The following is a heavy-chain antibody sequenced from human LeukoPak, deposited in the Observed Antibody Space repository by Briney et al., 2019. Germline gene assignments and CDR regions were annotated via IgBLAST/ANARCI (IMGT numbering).Heavy chain of an antibody. CDR3: ARGVYGSSCGY. J-gene: IGHJ4*02. V-gene: IGHV3-74*01. CDR1: GFTCSSYW. Sequence: PGGSLRLSCVASGFTCSSYWMHWVRQAPGKGLVWVSRINGDGSSTSYADSVKGRFTISRDNAKNTLYLQMNSLRAEDTAVYYCARGVYGSSCGYWGQGTLVTVSS. CDR2: INGDGSST. D-gene: IGHD6-13*01.